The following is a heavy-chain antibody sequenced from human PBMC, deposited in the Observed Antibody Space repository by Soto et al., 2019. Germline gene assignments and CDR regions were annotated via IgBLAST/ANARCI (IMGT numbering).Heavy chain of an antibody. V-gene: IGHV3-7*01. D-gene: IGHD6-25*01. CDR2: IKEDGSEK. CDR1: GFTFSSNG. J-gene: IGHJ4*02. CDR3: ARDMGSSGLWGVSDN. Sequence: HPGGSLRLSCAASGFTFSSNGMSWVRQAPGKGLEWVANIKEDGSEKYYVDSLKGRCTISRDNAKNSLYLQMNSLRVEDTAVYFCARDMGSSGLWGVSDNWGQGTLVTVSS.